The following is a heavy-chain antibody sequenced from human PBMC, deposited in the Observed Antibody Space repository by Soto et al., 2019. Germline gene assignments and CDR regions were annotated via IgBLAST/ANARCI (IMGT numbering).Heavy chain of an antibody. Sequence: ASVKVSCKTSGYIFTAYSMHWVGQAPGQGREWMGVVNPSGGSAHYAQSFEGRVTLTRDTSTSTFYMELSSLRSEDTAVYYCARDENRRGIPCYSEYFNQWGQGTLVTVSS. CDR3: ARDENRRGIPCYSEYFNQ. V-gene: IGHV1-46*01. CDR2: VNPSGGSA. CDR1: GYIFTAYS. J-gene: IGHJ1*01. D-gene: IGHD2-21*01.